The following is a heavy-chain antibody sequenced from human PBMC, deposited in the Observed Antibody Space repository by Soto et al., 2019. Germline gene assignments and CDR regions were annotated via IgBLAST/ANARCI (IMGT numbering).Heavy chain of an antibody. V-gene: IGHV1-69*13. J-gene: IGHJ5*02. CDR3: ARDGIAARPIAWFDP. D-gene: IGHD6-6*01. Sequence: SVKVSCKASGGTFSSYAIRWVRQAPGQGLEWMGGITPIFGTADYAQKFQGRVTITADESTSTAYMELSSLRSEDTAVYYCARDGIAARPIAWFDPWGQGTLVTVSS. CDR1: GGTFSSYA. CDR2: ITPIFGTA.